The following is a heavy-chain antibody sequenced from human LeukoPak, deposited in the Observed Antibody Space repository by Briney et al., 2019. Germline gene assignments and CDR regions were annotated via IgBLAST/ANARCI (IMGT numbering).Heavy chain of an antibody. J-gene: IGHJ4*02. CDR1: GGTFSSYA. CDR2: IIPILGIA. V-gene: IGHV1-69*04. D-gene: IGHD6-13*01. Sequence: GASVKVSCKASGGTFSSYAISWVRQAPGQGLEWMGRIIPILGIANYAQKFQGRVTITADKSTSTAYMELSSLRSDDTAVYYCAATRYSSNSFDYWGQGTLVTVSS. CDR3: AATRYSSNSFDY.